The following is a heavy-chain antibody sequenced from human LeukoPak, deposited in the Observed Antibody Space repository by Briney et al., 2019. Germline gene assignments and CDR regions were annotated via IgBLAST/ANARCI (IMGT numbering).Heavy chain of an antibody. J-gene: IGHJ3*02. CDR3: VKDGYSHDAFDI. CDR1: GFTFSSYG. CDR2: IRYDGSNK. D-gene: IGHD3-22*01. Sequence: PGGSLRLSCAASGFTFSSYGMHWVRQAPGKGLEWVAFIRYDGSNKYYADSVKGRFTISRDNSKNTLHLQMNNLRAEDTAVYYCVKDGYSHDAFDIWGQGTMVTVSS. V-gene: IGHV3-30*02.